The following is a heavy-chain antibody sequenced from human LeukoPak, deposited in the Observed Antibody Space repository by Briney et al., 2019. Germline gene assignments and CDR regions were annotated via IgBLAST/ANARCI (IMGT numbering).Heavy chain of an antibody. Sequence: GGSLRLSCAASAFTFSTNPMSWVRQAPGKGLEWVSAISPDNTYYADSVKGRLTISRDDSKNTVYLQMNSPRAEDTARYYCVKEHVDRAFTRSFEIWGQGTVVTVSS. J-gene: IGHJ3*02. CDR2: ISPDNT. D-gene: IGHD3-10*01. V-gene: IGHV3-23*01. CDR3: VKEHVDRAFTRSFEI. CDR1: AFTFSTNP.